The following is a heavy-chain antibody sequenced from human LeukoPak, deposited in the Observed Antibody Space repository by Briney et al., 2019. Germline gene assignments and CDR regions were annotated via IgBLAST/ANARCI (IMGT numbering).Heavy chain of an antibody. CDR2: ISYDGSNK. CDR1: GFTFSSYA. V-gene: IGHV3-30-3*01. J-gene: IGHJ4*02. D-gene: IGHD3-22*01. CDR3: ARDRKIVVVPPFFDY. Sequence: GGSLRLSCAASGFTFSSYAMHWVRQAPGKGLEWVAVISYDGSNKYYADSVKGRFTISRDNAKNSLYLQMNSLRAEDTAVYYCARDRKIVVVPPFFDYWGQGTLVTVSS.